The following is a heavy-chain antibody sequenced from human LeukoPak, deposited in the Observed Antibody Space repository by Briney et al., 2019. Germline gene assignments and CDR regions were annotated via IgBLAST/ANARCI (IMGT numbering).Heavy chain of an antibody. CDR3: AKSFGSSSPFDY. V-gene: IGHV3-9*01. J-gene: IGHJ4*02. D-gene: IGHD6-6*01. Sequence: SVKGRFTISRDNAKNSLYLQMNSLRTEDTALYFCAKSFGSSSPFDYWGQGTLVTVSS.